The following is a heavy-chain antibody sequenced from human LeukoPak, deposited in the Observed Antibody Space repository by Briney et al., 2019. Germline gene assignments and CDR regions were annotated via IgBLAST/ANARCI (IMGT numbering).Heavy chain of an antibody. D-gene: IGHD1-26*01. CDR1: GFTFSSYA. V-gene: IGHV3-23*01. CDR3: AKQVGFDY. Sequence: RGSLSLSCAASGFTFSSYAMSWVRQAPGRGVEWVSAISGSGGSTYYADTVKGRFTISRDDSRNTLYLQMNSLRAEDTAVYYCAKQVGFDYWGQGTLVTVSS. CDR2: ISGSGGST. J-gene: IGHJ4*02.